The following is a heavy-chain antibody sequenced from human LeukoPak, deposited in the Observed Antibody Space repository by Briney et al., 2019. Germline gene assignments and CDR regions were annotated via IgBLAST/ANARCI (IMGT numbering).Heavy chain of an antibody. J-gene: IGHJ5*02. V-gene: IGHV4-59*01. CDR1: GGSISGDC. Sequence: SETLSLTCTVSGGSISGDCWSWIRQPPGKGLEWIGHISYSGITNYKPSLKSRVTISTDTSKNQVSLKLKSVTAADTAVYYCARDSPRGHIGDPWGQGTLVTVSS. CDR3: ARDSPRGHIGDP. CDR2: ISYSGIT. D-gene: IGHD3-10*01.